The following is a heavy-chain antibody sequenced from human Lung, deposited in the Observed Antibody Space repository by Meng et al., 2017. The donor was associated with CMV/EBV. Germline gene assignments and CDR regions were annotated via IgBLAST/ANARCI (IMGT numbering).Heavy chain of an antibody. V-gene: IGHV2-26*01. D-gene: IGHD2-2*02. Sequence: SGXXLVXPTATLTLTCTVSGFSLSNARMGVSWIRQPPGKALEWLAHIFSNDEKSYSTSLKSRLTISQDTSKSQVVLTLTNMDPVDTATYYCALIAEGYCSSTSCDTRDYFDYXGQGXLVTVYS. J-gene: IGHJ4*02. CDR3: ALIAEGYCSSTSCDTRDYFDY. CDR1: GFSLSNARMG. CDR2: IFSNDEK.